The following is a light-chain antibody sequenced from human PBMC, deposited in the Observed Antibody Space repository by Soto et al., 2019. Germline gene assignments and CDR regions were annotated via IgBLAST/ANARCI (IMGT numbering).Light chain of an antibody. CDR3: CSYTSSNTVV. J-gene: IGLJ3*02. CDR1: SSDVGGYNY. Sequence: QSVLTQPASVSGSPGQSITISCTGTSSDVGGYNYVSWYQQHPGKAPKLMIYEVSDRPSGVSNRFSGSKSGNTASLTISGLQAEDEADYYCCSYTSSNTVVFGGGTKVTV. CDR2: EVS. V-gene: IGLV2-14*01.